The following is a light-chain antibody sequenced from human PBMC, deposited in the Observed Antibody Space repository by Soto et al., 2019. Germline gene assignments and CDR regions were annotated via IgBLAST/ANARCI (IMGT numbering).Light chain of an antibody. CDR2: DVT. CDR3: CSYAGSYTYV. CDR1: NSDVGTFYF. V-gene: IGLV2-11*01. J-gene: IGLJ1*01. Sequence: QSVLTQPRSVSGSPGQSVTISCTGTNSDVGTFYFVSWYQQYPDKGPKLIIYDVTERPSGVPDRFSGSKSGNTASLTISGLQAEDQAHYYCCSYAGSYTYVFGRGTKVTVL.